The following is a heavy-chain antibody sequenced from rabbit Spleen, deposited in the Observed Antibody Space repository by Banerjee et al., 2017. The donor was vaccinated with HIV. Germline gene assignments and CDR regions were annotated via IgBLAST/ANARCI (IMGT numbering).Heavy chain of an antibody. V-gene: IGHV1S40*01. CDR3: GRAGEGGSGYLDL. CDR2: IDTGSSGFT. J-gene: IGHJ4*01. D-gene: IGHD2-1*01. Sequence: QSLEESGGDLVKPGASLTLTCIASGVSFSGNSYMCWVRQAPGKGLEWIACIDTGSSGFTYFANWAKGRFTISKTSSTTVTLQMTSLTAADTATFFCGRAGEGGSGYLDLWGPGTLVTVS. CDR1: GVSFSGNSY.